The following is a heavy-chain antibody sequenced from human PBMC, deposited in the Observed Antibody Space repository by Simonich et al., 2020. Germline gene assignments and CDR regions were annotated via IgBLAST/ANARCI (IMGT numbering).Heavy chain of an antibody. CDR1: GFTFSMYA. CDR2: ISYDGSNK. Sequence: QVQLVESVGGVVQPGRSLRLSCAASGFTFSMYAMHWVRQAPGNGLEVVEVISYDGSNKYYADSVKGRFTISRDNSKSTLYLQMNSLRAEDTAVYYCATDQTGDHRAFDIWGQGTMVTVSS. D-gene: IGHD7-27*01. CDR3: ATDQTGDHRAFDI. J-gene: IGHJ3*02. V-gene: IGHV3-30*07.